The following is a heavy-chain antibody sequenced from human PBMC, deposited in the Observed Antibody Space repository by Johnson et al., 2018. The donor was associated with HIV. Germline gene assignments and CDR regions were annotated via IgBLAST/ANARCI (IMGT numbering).Heavy chain of an antibody. J-gene: IGHJ3*02. D-gene: IGHD4-17*01. CDR2: IFGGGTT. CDR1: GFSVSSKY. CDR3: EREEGDYGDSFTDDAFDI. Sequence: VQLVESGGGLVQPGGSLRLSCAASGFSVSSKYMSWVRQAPGKGLEWVSVIFGGGTTYYTDSVKGRFTISRDNSKNSLYLQMNSLRAEDTAVYYCEREEGDYGDSFTDDAFDIWGQGTMVTVSS. V-gene: IGHV3-66*01.